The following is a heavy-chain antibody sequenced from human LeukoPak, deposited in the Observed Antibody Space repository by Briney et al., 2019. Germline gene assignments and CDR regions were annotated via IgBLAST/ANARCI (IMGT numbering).Heavy chain of an antibody. CDR1: GGSLSGYY. Sequence: SETLSLTCAVYGGSLSGYYWSWIRQPPGKGLEWIGEINHSGSTNYNPSLKSRVTISVDTSKNQFSLKLSSVTAADTAVYYCARNYDSSGPPGYWGQGTLVTVSS. CDR2: INHSGST. CDR3: ARNYDSSGPPGY. D-gene: IGHD3-22*01. V-gene: IGHV4-34*01. J-gene: IGHJ4*02.